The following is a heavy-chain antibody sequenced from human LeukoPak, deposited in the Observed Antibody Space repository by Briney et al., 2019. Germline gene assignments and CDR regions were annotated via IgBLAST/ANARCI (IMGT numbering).Heavy chain of an antibody. V-gene: IGHV4-61*01. CDR3: ARAFDSSGYLVPLDY. CDR1: DGSISSSSYY. J-gene: IGHJ4*02. D-gene: IGHD3-22*01. Sequence: SETLSLTCTVSDGSISSSSYYWSWIRQPPGKGLEWIGYIYYSGSTKYNPSLKSRVTISVDTSKNQFSLRLSSVTAADTAVYYCARAFDSSGYLVPLDYWGQGTLVTVSS. CDR2: IYYSGST.